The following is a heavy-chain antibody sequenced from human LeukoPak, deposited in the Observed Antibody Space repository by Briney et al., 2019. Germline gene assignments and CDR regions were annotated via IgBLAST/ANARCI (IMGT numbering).Heavy chain of an antibody. CDR3: AKSLYYDSSGYFDY. J-gene: IGHJ4*02. V-gene: IGHV3-30*02. CDR2: IRYDGSNE. Sequence: PGGSLRLSCAASGFTFSSYGMHWVRQAPGKGLEWVPFIRYDGSNEYYADSVRGRFTISRDNSKNTLYLQMNSLRAEDTAVYYCAKSLYYDSSGYFDYWGQGTLVTISS. CDR1: GFTFSSYG. D-gene: IGHD3-22*01.